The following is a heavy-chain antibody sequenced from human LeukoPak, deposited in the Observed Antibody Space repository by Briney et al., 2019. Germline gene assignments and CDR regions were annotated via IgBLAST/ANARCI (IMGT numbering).Heavy chain of an antibody. CDR1: GFTVSSNY. CDR2: IYSGGST. Sequence: PGGSLRLSCAASGFTVSSNYMSWVRQAPGKGLEWVSVIYSGGSTYYAGSVKGRFTISRDNSKNTLYLQMNSLRAEDTAVYYCAKDPMTSVTTTAYWGQGTLVTVSS. D-gene: IGHD4-17*01. CDR3: AKDPMTSVTTTAY. V-gene: IGHV3-53*01. J-gene: IGHJ4*02.